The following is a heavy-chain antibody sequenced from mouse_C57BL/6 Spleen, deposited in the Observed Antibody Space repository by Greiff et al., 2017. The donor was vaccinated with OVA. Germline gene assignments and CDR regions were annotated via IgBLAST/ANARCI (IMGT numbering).Heavy chain of an antibody. V-gene: IGHV1-82*01. Sequence: VQGVESGPELVKPGASVKISCKASGYAFSSSWMNWVKQRPGKGLEWIGRIYPGDGDTNYNGKFKGKATLTADKSSSTAYMQLSSLTSEDSAVYFCARSDYYGSSPLAMDYWGQGTSVTVSS. CDR2: IYPGDGDT. J-gene: IGHJ4*01. CDR3: ARSDYYGSSPLAMDY. CDR1: GYAFSSSW. D-gene: IGHD1-1*01.